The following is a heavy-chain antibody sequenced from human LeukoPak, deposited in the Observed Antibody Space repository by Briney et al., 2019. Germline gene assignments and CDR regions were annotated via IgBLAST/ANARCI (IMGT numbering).Heavy chain of an antibody. D-gene: IGHD6-6*01. CDR1: GFTFSSYA. CDR2: ISGSGAGT. J-gene: IGHJ4*02. CDR3: AREGGSIAARRLLLDY. Sequence: GGSLRLSCTASGFTFSSYAMSWVRQAPGKGLEWVSGISGSGAGTYYADSVKGRFTISRDNSKNSLYLQMNSLRAEDTAVYYCAREGGSIAARRLLLDYWGQGTLVTVSS. V-gene: IGHV3-23*01.